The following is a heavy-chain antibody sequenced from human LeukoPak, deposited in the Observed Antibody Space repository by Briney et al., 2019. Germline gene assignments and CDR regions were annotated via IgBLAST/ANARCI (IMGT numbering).Heavy chain of an antibody. Sequence: SLRLSCAASGFTFDDYAMHWVRQAPGKGLEWVSGISWNSGSIGYADSVKGRFTISRDNAKNSLYLQMNSLRAEDTAVYYCASTNYYDSSGYWSLWGQGTLVTVSS. V-gene: IGHV3-9*01. CDR1: GFTFDDYA. J-gene: IGHJ4*02. CDR3: ASTNYYDSSGYWSL. D-gene: IGHD3-22*01. CDR2: ISWNSGSI.